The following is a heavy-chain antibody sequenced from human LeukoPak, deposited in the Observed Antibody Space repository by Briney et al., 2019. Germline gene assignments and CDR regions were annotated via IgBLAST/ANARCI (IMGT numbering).Heavy chain of an antibody. CDR1: GYTFTSYY. Sequence: ASVKVSCKASGYTFTSYYMHWVRQAPGQGLEWMGIINPSGGSTSYAQKFQGRVTMTRDTSISTAYMELSRLRSDDTAVYYCARTGGHGGPDDAFDIWGQGTMVTVSS. D-gene: IGHD4-23*01. J-gene: IGHJ3*02. CDR2: INPSGGST. CDR3: ARTGGHGGPDDAFDI. V-gene: IGHV1-46*01.